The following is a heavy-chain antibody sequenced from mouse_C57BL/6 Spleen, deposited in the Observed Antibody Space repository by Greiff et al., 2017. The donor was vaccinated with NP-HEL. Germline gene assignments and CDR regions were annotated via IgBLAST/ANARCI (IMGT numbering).Heavy chain of an antibody. J-gene: IGHJ2*01. D-gene: IGHD1-1*01. Sequence: VHVKQSGPELVKPGASVKISCKASGYSFTDYNMNWVKQSNGKSLEWIGVINPNYGTTSYNQKFKGKATLTVDQSSSTAYMQLNSLTSEDSAVYYCARRYYYGSSHFDYWGQGTTLTVSS. CDR3: ARRYYYGSSHFDY. CDR2: INPNYGTT. V-gene: IGHV1-39*01. CDR1: GYSFTDYN.